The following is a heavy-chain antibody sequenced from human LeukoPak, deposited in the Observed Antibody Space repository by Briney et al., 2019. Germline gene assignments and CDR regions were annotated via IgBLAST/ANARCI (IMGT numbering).Heavy chain of an antibody. J-gene: IGHJ6*03. Sequence: GGSLRLSCAASGFTFSSYVMSWVRQAPGKGLEWVSAISGSGGSTYYADSVKGRFTISRDNSKNTLYLQMNSLRAEDTALYYCAKDSVSRADYYFYMDVWGKGTTVTVSS. CDR3: AKDSVSRADYYFYMDV. D-gene: IGHD3-10*01. CDR1: GFTFSSYV. CDR2: ISGSGGST. V-gene: IGHV3-23*01.